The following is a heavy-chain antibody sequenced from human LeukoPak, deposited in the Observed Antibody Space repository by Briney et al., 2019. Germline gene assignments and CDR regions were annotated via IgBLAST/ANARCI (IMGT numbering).Heavy chain of an antibody. J-gene: IGHJ4*02. V-gene: IGHV1-24*01. D-gene: IGHD3-3*01. CDR1: GYTLTELA. Sequence: EASVKVSCKVSGYTLTELAIHWVRQAPGKGLEWMGGFDPENAETIYAQNFQDRATMTEDSSTDTAYVELSSLRSEDTAVYYCATLPNVFGVLILKYWGQGSPVAVSS. CDR3: ATLPNVFGVLILKY. CDR2: FDPENAET.